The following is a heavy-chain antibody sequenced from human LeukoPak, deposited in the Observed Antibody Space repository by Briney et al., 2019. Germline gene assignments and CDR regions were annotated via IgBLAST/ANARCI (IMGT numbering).Heavy chain of an antibody. CDR3: VPSYGGYGGDY. CDR1: GGSIGSYH. CDR2: VFNNGGT. V-gene: IGHV4-59*01. D-gene: IGHD5-12*01. J-gene: IGHJ4*02. Sequence: PSETLSLTCSVSGGSIGSYHWNWIRQPSGKGLEWIGIVFNNGGTKHNPSLKSRVAISVDTSKNQFALKLSSVTAADTAVYYCVPSYGGYGGDYGGRGPWVIVPS.